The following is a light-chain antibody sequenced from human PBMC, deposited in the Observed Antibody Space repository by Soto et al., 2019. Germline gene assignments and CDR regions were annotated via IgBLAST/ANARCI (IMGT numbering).Light chain of an antibody. V-gene: IGLV4-60*02. Sequence: QAVLTQSSSASASVGCSVKLTCTLCSGHSSYIIAWHQQQPGKAPRYLMKLEGSGSYNKGSGVPDRFSGSSSGADRYLTISNLQFEAEANYYCETWDSNTRVFGGGTKLTV. CDR1: SGHSSYI. CDR2: LEGSGSY. J-gene: IGLJ2*01. CDR3: ETWDSNTRV.